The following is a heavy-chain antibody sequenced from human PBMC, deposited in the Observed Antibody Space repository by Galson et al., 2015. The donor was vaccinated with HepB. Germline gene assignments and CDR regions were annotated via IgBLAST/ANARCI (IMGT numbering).Heavy chain of an antibody. CDR2: INPSGGST. CDR3: ARVCSGGSCYSNYFDY. CDR1: GYTFTSYY. Sequence: SVKVSCKASGYTFTSYYMHWVRQAPGQGLEWMGIINPSGGSTSYAQKFQGTVYMELSSLRSEDTAVYYCARVCSGGSCYSNYFDYWGQGTLVTVSS. J-gene: IGHJ4*02. D-gene: IGHD2-15*01. V-gene: IGHV1-46*03.